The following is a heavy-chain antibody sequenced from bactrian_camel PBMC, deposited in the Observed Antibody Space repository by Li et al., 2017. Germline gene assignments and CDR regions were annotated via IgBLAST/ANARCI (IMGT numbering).Heavy chain of an antibody. CDR1: GYTYSRYF. J-gene: IGHJ4*01. V-gene: IGHV3-2*01. Sequence: HVQLVESGGGSVQAGGTLRLSCAASGYTYSRYFMGWFRQAPGKGLEWVAGITSDGTTAALADSAKGRFTIFRDNAKNTVYLQMNSLQSEDTALYYCATLGTLGDWSQGTQVTVS. CDR2: ITSDGTTA. CDR3: ATLGTLGD. D-gene: IGHD7*01.